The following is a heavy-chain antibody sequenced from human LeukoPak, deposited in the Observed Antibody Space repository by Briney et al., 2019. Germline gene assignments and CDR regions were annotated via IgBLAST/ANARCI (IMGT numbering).Heavy chain of an antibody. V-gene: IGHV3-74*01. J-gene: IGHJ4*02. D-gene: IGHD2-15*01. CDR3: ARAQYCSGGSCGYYFDY. Sequence: GGSLRLSCAASGFTFDDYGMSWVRQAPGKGLEWVSRINSDGSSTSYADSVKGRFTISRDDAKNTLYLQMNSLRAEDTAVYYCARAQYCSGGSCGYYFDYWGQGTLVTVSS. CDR2: INSDGSST. CDR1: GFTFDDYG.